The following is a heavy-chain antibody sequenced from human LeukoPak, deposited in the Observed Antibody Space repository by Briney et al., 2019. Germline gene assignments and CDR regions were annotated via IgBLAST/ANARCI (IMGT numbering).Heavy chain of an antibody. Sequence: GGSLRLSCAASGFTFRTYWMAWVRQAPGKGLEWVANIKGDESARHQADSVKGRFTISRDNAQNSVYLQMSSLRGEDTAVYYCARDVGGSLDYWGQGTLVAVSS. CDR3: ARDVGGSLDY. J-gene: IGHJ4*02. CDR1: GFTFRTYW. D-gene: IGHD1-26*01. CDR2: IKGDESAR. V-gene: IGHV3-7*01.